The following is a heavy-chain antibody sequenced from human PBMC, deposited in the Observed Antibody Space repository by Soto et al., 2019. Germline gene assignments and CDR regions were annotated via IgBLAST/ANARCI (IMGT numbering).Heavy chain of an antibody. Sequence: QVQLVESGGGVVQPGRSLRLSCAASGFTFSSYGMHWVRQAPGKGLEWVAVISYDGSNKYYADSVKGRFTISRDNSKNTLYMQMTSLRAEDTAVYYCAIDGSLYDFWSGGGMDVWGQGTTVTVSS. CDR2: ISYDGSNK. CDR1: GFTFSSYG. V-gene: IGHV3-30*03. J-gene: IGHJ6*02. CDR3: AIDGSLYDFWSGGGMDV. D-gene: IGHD3-3*01.